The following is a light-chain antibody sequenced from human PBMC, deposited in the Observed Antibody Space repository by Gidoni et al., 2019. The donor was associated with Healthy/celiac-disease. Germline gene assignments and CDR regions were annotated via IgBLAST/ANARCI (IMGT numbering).Light chain of an antibody. J-gene: IGKJ1*01. Sequence: DIQMTQSPSTLSASVGDRVTITCRASPSISSWLAWYQQKPGKAPKLLIYDASSLESGVPSRFSGSGSGTEFTLTISSLQPDEFATYYCQQYNSYPWTFGQGTKVEIK. CDR3: QQYNSYPWT. CDR2: DAS. CDR1: PSISSW. V-gene: IGKV1-5*01.